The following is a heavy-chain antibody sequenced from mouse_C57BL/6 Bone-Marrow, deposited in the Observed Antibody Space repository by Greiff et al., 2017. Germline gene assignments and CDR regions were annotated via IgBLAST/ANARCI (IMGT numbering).Heavy chain of an antibody. Sequence: EVKLQQSGAELVRPGASVKLSCTASGFNITGDYMHWVKQRPEQGLEWIGWIDPENGDTEYASKFQGKATITADTSSNTAYLQLSSLTSEDTAVYYGTTCGRFDDWGQGTTLTVSS. CDR1: GFNITGDY. V-gene: IGHV14-4*01. D-gene: IGHD1-1*02. J-gene: IGHJ2*01. CDR3: TTCGRFDD. CDR2: IDPENGDT.